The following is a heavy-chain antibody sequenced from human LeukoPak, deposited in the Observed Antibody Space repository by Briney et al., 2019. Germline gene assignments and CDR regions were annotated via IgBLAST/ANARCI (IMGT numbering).Heavy chain of an antibody. J-gene: IGHJ6*02. CDR1: GYTFTSYG. CDR2: ISAYNGNT. Sequence: GASVKVSCKASGYTFTSYGISWVRQAPGQGLEWMGWISAYNGNTNYAQKLQGRVTTTTDTSTSTAYMELRSLRSDDTAVYYCARERRLEDYYYYGMDVWGQGTTVTVSS. V-gene: IGHV1-18*01. CDR3: ARERRLEDYYYYGMDV. D-gene: IGHD1-1*01.